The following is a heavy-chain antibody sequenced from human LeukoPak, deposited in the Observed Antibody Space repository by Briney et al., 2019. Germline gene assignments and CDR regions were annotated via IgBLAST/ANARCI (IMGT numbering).Heavy chain of an antibody. CDR3: ARRSYCGGDCYSWGFDY. CDR2: IYPGDSDT. J-gene: IGHJ4*02. V-gene: IGHV5-51*01. Sequence: GESLKISCKASGYTFTNYWIGWVRQMPGKGLEWIGTIYPGDSDTRYSPSFQGQVTISADKSISTAYLQWSSLKASDTAMYYCARRSYCGGDCYSWGFDYWGQGTLVTVSS. D-gene: IGHD2-21*02. CDR1: GYTFTNYW.